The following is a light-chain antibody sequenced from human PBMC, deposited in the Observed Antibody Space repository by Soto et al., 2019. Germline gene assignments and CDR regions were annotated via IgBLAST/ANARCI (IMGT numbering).Light chain of an antibody. CDR2: GAS. CDR1: QSVSSSY. Sequence: ENVLKQSPGTLSLSPGERATLSCRASQSVSSSYLTWYQQKPGQAPRLLIYGASSRATDIPDRFSGSGSGTDFTLTISRLEPEDFAVYYCQQYDSSPVTFGQGTKLEIK. CDR3: QQYDSSPVT. V-gene: IGKV3-20*01. J-gene: IGKJ2*01.